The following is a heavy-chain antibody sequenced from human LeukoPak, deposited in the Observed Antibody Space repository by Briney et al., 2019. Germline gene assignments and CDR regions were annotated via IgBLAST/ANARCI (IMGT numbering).Heavy chain of an antibody. CDR3: ARASNSGYYYFDY. Sequence: PSETLSLTCAVPGYSISTSYYWGWIRQPPGKGLEWIGIIHHSGYTYYNPSLKSRVTISLDTSKNQFSLQLSSVTAADTALYYCARASNSGYYYFDYWGQGTLVTVSS. CDR1: GYSISTSYY. D-gene: IGHD3-22*01. J-gene: IGHJ4*02. CDR2: IHHSGYT. V-gene: IGHV4-38-2*01.